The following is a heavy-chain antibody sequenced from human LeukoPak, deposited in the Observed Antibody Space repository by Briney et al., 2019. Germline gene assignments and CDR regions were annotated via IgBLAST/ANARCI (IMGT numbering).Heavy chain of an antibody. Sequence: GRSLRLSCAASGFTFSYYGMHWVRQAPGKGLEWVAVISDDGSRKYHADSVKGRFTISRDNTKNTLYLQMNSLRVEDTAVYYCSTESSTSLAFDIWGQGTMVVVSS. CDR3: STESSTSLAFDI. CDR2: ISDDGSRK. CDR1: GFTFSYYG. V-gene: IGHV3-30*03. J-gene: IGHJ3*02. D-gene: IGHD6-6*01.